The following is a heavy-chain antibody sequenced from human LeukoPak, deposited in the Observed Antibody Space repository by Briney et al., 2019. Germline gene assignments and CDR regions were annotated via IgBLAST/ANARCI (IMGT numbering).Heavy chain of an antibody. CDR2: IRSKAYGGTT. Sequence: PGGSLRLSCTASGFTFGDYAMSWVRQAPGKGLEWVGFIRSKAYGGTTDYAAPVKGRFTTSRDDSKNTLYLQMNSLKTEDTAVYYCTTGLRYVLDYWGQGTLVTVSS. J-gene: IGHJ4*02. CDR3: TTGLRYVLDY. V-gene: IGHV3-49*04. D-gene: IGHD4-17*01. CDR1: GFTFGDYA.